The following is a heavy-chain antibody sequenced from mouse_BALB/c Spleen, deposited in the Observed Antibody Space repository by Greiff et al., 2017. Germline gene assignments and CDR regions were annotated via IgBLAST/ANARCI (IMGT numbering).Heavy chain of an antibody. V-gene: IGHV5-6-5*01. J-gene: IGHJ3*01. CDR2: ISSGGST. CDR1: GFTISSYA. D-gene: IGHD1-1*01. CDR3: AREKTYDYYAGFAY. Sequence: EVQRVESGGGLVKPGGSLKLSCAASGFTISSYAMYCVRQHSEKRLEWVASISSGGSTYYPNSVQGRFTISRDNARNILYLQMSSLKSEDTAMYYGAREKTYDYYAGFAYWGQGTLVTVSA.